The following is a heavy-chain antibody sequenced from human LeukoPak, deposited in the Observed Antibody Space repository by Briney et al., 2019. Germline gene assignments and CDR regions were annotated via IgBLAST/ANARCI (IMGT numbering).Heavy chain of an antibody. Sequence: SETLSLTCTVSGGSISSYYWSWIRQPPGKGLEWIWYIYYSGSTNYNPSLKSRVTISVDTSKNQFSLKLSSVTAADRAVYYCARVPNHYDSSGYPSTLFDYWGQGTLVTVSS. CDR1: GGSISSYY. J-gene: IGHJ4*02. CDR2: IYYSGST. CDR3: ARVPNHYDSSGYPSTLFDY. D-gene: IGHD3-22*01. V-gene: IGHV4-59*01.